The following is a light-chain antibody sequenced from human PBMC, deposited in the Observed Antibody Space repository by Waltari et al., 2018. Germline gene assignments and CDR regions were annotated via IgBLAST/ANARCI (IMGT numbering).Light chain of an antibody. J-gene: IGLJ3*02. Sequence: QSALTQPASVSGSPGQAINIPCPGTNSDVGAYNLVSWYQQYPGRAPRLMIYEARNRPSGVSNRFSASKSGNTASLTISGLQADDEADYYCCSYGGSYTWVFGGGTKVTVL. V-gene: IGLV2-23*01. CDR1: NSDVGAYNL. CDR2: EAR. CDR3: CSYGGSYTWV.